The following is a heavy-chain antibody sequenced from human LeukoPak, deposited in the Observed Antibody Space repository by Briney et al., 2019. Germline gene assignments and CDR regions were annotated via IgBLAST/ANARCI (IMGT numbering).Heavy chain of an antibody. Sequence: SXTLSLTCTVSGGSISSYYWSWIRQPPGKGLEWIGYIYYSGSTNYNPSLKSRVTISVDTSKNQFSLKLSSVTAADTAVYYCARGDGDYFHWGQGTLVTVSS. CDR3: ARGDGDYFH. CDR1: GGSISSYY. D-gene: IGHD4-17*01. CDR2: IYYSGST. V-gene: IGHV4-59*01. J-gene: IGHJ4*02.